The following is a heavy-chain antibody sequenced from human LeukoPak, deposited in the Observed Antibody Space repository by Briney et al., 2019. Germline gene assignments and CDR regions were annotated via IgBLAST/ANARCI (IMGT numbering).Heavy chain of an antibody. CDR3: ARLRRNYYYYYMDV. J-gene: IGHJ6*03. CDR1: GFTVSNKY. V-gene: IGHV3-53*01. CDR2: IYNDGRT. Sequence: GGSLRLSCAASGFTVSNKYMTWVRQAPGKGLEWVSLIYNDGRTYYVDSVKGRCTISRDNAKNSLYLQMNSLRAEDTALYYCARLRRNYYYYYMDVWGKGTTVTVSS.